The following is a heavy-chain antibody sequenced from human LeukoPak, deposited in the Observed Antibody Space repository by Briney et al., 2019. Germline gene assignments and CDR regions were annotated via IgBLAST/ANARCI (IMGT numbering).Heavy chain of an antibody. CDR3: ARDSLWEPTFYYYYMDV. D-gene: IGHD1-26*01. Sequence: PSETLSLTCTVSGGSISSYYWSWIRQPPGKGLEWIGYIYYSGSTNYNPSLKSRVTISVDTSKNQFSLKLSSVTAADTAVYYCARDSLWEPTFYYYYMDVWGKGTTVTVSS. CDR2: IYYSGST. J-gene: IGHJ6*03. CDR1: GGSISSYY. V-gene: IGHV4-59*01.